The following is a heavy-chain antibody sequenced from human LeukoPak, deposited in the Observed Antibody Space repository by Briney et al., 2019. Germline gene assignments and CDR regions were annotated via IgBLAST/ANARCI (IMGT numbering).Heavy chain of an antibody. CDR1: GFTFSSYS. Sequence: GGSLRLSCAAFGFTFSSYSMNWVRQAPGKGLEWVSSISSSGSYIYYADSVKGRFTISGDNAKNSLYLQMNSLRAEDTAVYYCARDHYYGSGSRGMDVWGQGTTVTVSS. J-gene: IGHJ6*02. V-gene: IGHV3-21*01. CDR2: ISSSGSYI. D-gene: IGHD3-10*01. CDR3: ARDHYYGSGSRGMDV.